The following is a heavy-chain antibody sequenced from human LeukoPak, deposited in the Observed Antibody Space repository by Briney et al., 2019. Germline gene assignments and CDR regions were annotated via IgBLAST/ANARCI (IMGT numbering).Heavy chain of an antibody. V-gene: IGHV3-11*01. J-gene: IGHJ4*02. CDR1: GFTFSDYY. CDR3: EATSKGVTTTPYYFAY. D-gene: IGHD4-17*01. CDR2: ISSSGSTI. Sequence: GGSLRLSCAASGFTFSDYYMSWIRQAPGKGLEWVSYISSSGSTIYYADSVKGRFTISRDNAKNSLYLQMNSLRAEDTAVYYCEATSKGVTTTPYYFAYWGQGTLVTVSS.